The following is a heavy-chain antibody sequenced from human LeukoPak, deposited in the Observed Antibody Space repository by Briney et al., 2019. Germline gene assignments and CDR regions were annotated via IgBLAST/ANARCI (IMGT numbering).Heavy chain of an antibody. D-gene: IGHD4-17*01. CDR1: GFTFRTYG. CDR2: IGSGGTT. V-gene: IGHV3-23*01. CDR3: AREVTVTTGGWFDP. J-gene: IGHJ5*02. Sequence: GGSLRLSCAASGFTFRTYGMSWVRQAPGKGLEWVSAIGSGGTTYYTDSVKGRFTISRDNSKTTLYLQMNSLRAEDTAVYYCAREVTVTTGGWFDPWGQGTLVTVSS.